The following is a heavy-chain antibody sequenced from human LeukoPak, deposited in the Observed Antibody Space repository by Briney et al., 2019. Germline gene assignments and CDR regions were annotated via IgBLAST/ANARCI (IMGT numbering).Heavy chain of an antibody. V-gene: IGHV4-59*01. CDR3: ARVSSRGYDFWSGYQGDPEFDY. Sequence: SETLSLTCTVSGGSISSYYWSWIRQPPGKGLEWIGYIYYSGSTNYNPSLKSRVTISVDTSKNQFSLKLSSVTAADTAVYYCARVSSRGYDFWSGYQGDPEFDYWGQGTLVTVSS. D-gene: IGHD3-3*01. CDR1: GGSISSYY. J-gene: IGHJ4*02. CDR2: IYYSGST.